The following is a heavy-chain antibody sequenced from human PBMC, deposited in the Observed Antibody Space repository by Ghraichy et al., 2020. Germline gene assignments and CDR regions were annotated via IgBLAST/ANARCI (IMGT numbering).Heavy chain of an antibody. CDR1: GFTFSSYG. V-gene: IGHV3-30*18. CDR2: ISYDGSNK. Sequence: GGSLRLSCAASGFTFSSYGMHWVRQAPGKGLEWVAVISYDGSNKYYADSVKGRFTISRDNSKNTLYLQMNSLRAEDTAVYYCAKERSPVSSWYLRGGLGYYYYGMDVWGQGTTVTVSS. D-gene: IGHD6-13*01. CDR3: AKERSPVSSWYLRGGLGYYYYGMDV. J-gene: IGHJ6*02.